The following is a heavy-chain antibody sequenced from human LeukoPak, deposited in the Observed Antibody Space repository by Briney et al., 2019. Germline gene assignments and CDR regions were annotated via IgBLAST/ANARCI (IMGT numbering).Heavy chain of an antibody. D-gene: IGHD3-22*01. J-gene: IGHJ6*02. CDR3: AKDLHYYTSDV. CDR2: INQDGSTK. V-gene: IGHV3-7*01. Sequence: PGGSLRLSCAASGFTFSSYWMHWVRQAPGKGLEWAASINQDGSTKNHVDSVKGRFTISRDNAKNSLSLQMNSLTVEDAAVYYCAKDLHYYTSDVWGQGTTVTVFS. CDR1: GFTFSSYW.